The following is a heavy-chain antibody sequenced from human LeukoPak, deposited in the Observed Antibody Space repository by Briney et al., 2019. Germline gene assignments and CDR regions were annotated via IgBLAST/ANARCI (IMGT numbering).Heavy chain of an antibody. CDR3: VRNLAVAGTCFDS. CDR2: ISGSGGST. CDR1: GGSVSSGSYY. J-gene: IGHJ4*02. D-gene: IGHD6-19*01. Sequence: ETLSLTCTVSGGSVSSGSYYWSWVRQAPGKGLEWVSAISGSGGSTYYADSVKGRFTISRDNAESSLYLQMNSLRVEDMAVYYCVRNLAVAGTCFDSWGQGTLVTVSS. V-gene: IGHV3-23*01.